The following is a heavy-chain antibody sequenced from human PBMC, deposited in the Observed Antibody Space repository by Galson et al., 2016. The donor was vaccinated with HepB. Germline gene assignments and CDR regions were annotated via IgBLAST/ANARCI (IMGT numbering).Heavy chain of an antibody. V-gene: IGHV3-23*01. CDR1: GFTFSSNA. Sequence: SLRLSCAASGFTFSSNALSWLRQAPGKGLEWVSAISERGASAYYAASVKDRFTISRDRSKNTVYLQINDLRVEDTAVDYRAKEIGVSGWYVTPDYWGQGTLVTVSS. J-gene: IGHJ4*02. CDR2: ISERGASA. D-gene: IGHD6-19*01. CDR3: AKEIGVSGWYVTPDY.